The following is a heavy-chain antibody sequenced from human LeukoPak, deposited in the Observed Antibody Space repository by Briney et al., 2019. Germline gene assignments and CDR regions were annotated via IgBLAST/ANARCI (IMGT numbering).Heavy chain of an antibody. Sequence: PSGTLSLTCAVSGGSISSSNWWSWARQPPGKGLEWIGTIYYSGSTYYNPSLQSRVTISVDTSKNQFSLKLSSVTAVDTAVYYCARSPGSSAYYPVYWFDPWGQGTLVTVSS. CDR2: IYYSGST. J-gene: IGHJ5*02. V-gene: IGHV4-4*02. D-gene: IGHD3-22*01. CDR1: GGSISSSNW. CDR3: ARSPGSSAYYPVYWFDP.